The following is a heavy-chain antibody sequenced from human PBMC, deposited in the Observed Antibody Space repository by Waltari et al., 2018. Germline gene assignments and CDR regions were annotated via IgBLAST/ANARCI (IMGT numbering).Heavy chain of an antibody. D-gene: IGHD1-26*01. Sequence: QVQLQESGPGLVKPSQTLSLTCTVSGGSIDSGSSYWSWIRQHAGKGLEWIGRIYTSRSTNYNPSLNSRVTISVDTSKNQFSLNLSSVTAADTAVYYCARGPLLSKVDYWGQGTLVTVSS. V-gene: IGHV4-61*02. J-gene: IGHJ4*02. CDR1: GGSIDSGSSY. CDR3: ARGPLLSKVDY. CDR2: IYTSRST.